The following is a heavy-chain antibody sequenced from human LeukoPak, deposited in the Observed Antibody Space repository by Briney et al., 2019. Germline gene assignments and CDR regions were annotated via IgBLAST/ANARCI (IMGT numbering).Heavy chain of an antibody. CDR1: GGSISSSSYY. CDR2: IYHSGST. J-gene: IGHJ4*02. Sequence: SETLSLTCTVSGGSISSSSYYWGWIRQPPGKGLEWIGSIYHSGSTYYNPSLKSRVTISVDTSKNQFSLKLSSVTAADTAVYYCAIGYSSSWYGNYFDYWGQGTLVTVSS. D-gene: IGHD6-13*01. V-gene: IGHV4-39*07. CDR3: AIGYSSSWYGNYFDY.